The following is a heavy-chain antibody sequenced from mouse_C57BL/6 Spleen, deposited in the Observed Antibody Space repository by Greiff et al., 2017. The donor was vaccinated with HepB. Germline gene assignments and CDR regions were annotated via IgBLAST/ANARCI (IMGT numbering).Heavy chain of an antibody. V-gene: IGHV1-64*01. CDR3: ARFEMIRGLYFDY. CDR2: IHPNSGST. CDR1: GYTFTSYW. J-gene: IGHJ2*01. D-gene: IGHD2-4*01. Sequence: QVQLQQPGAELVKPGASVKLSCKASGYTFTSYWMHWVKQRPGQGLEWIGMIHPNSGSTNYNEKFKSKATLTVDKSSSTAYMQLSSLTSEDSAVYYCARFEMIRGLYFDYWGQGTTLTVSS.